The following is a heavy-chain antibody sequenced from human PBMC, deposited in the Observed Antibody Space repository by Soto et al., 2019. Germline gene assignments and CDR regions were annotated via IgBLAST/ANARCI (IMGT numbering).Heavy chain of an antibody. J-gene: IGHJ4*02. V-gene: IGHV3-30*18. Sequence: QVQLVESGGGVVQPGRSLRLSCAASGFTFSSYGMHWVRQAPGKGLEWVAVISYDGSNKYYADSVKGRFTISRDNTKNALYLQMNSLRAEDTAVYCCAKPLVVRDAVGYDYWGQGTLVTVSS. CDR3: AKPLVVRDAVGYDY. CDR2: ISYDGSNK. CDR1: GFTFSSYG. D-gene: IGHD2-15*01.